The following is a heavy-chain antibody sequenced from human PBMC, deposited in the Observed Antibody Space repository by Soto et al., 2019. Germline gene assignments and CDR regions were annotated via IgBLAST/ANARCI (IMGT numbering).Heavy chain of an antibody. D-gene: IGHD2-15*01. CDR2: IYYSGGT. Sequence: PSETLSLTCTVSGGSISSYYWSWIRQPPGKGLEWIGYIYYSGGTNYNPSLKSRVTISVDTSKNQFSLKLSSVTAADTAVYYCARSRKGYCSGGSCPPRGYMDVWGKGTTVTVSS. J-gene: IGHJ6*03. CDR1: GGSISSYY. CDR3: ARSRKGYCSGGSCPPRGYMDV. V-gene: IGHV4-59*01.